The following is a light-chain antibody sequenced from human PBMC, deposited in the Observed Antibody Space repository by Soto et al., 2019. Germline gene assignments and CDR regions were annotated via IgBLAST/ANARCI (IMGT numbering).Light chain of an antibody. V-gene: IGKV3-15*01. CDR1: QNIISN. CDR2: GAS. J-gene: IGKJ5*01. CDR3: QQYNNWQIT. Sequence: EIFMTQSPSTLSVSPVAIATLSCRASQNIISNLAWYQQKPGQAPRLLMYGASTRATGLPARFSGSGSGTEFTLTISSLQSEDFAVYYCQQYNNWQITFGQGTRLEIK.